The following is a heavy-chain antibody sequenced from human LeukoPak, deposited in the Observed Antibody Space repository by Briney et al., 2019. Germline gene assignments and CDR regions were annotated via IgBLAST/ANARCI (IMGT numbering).Heavy chain of an antibody. CDR3: ARTGTTKIQFDP. J-gene: IGHJ5*02. CDR1: GYTFTSYD. D-gene: IGHD1-7*01. CDR2: IIPIFGTA. V-gene: IGHV1-69*05. Sequence: GASVKVSCKASGYTFTSYDINWVRQATGQGLEWMGRIIPIFGTANYAQKFQGRVTITTDESTSTAYMELSSLRSEDTAVYYCARTGTTKIQFDPWGQGTLVTVSS.